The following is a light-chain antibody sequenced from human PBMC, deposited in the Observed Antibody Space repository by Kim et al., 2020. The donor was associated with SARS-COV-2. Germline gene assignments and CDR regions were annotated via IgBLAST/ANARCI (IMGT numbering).Light chain of an antibody. V-gene: IGKV1-8*01. J-gene: IGKJ1*01. CDR1: QGISSY. Sequence: ASTGDRVTITCRASQGISSYLAWYQQKPGKAPKLLIYAASTLQSGVPSRFSGSGSGTDFTLTISCLQSEDFATYYCQQYYSYPRTLGQGTKVDIK. CDR2: AAS. CDR3: QQYYSYPRT.